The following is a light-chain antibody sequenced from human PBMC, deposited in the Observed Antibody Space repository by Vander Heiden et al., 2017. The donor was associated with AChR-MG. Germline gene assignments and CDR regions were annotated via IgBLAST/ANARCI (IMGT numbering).Light chain of an antibody. J-gene: IGLJ3*02. V-gene: IGLV7-46*01. Sequence: QAVVTQEPSLTVSPGGTVTPPCVPSSGAVTSCHYPDWFQQKPGQAPRTLIYDTSNKHSWTPARFSGSLLGGKAALTLSGAQPEDEAEYYCLLSYSGARPLVFGGGTKLTVI. CDR2: DTS. CDR3: LLSYSGARPLV. CDR1: SGAVTSCHY.